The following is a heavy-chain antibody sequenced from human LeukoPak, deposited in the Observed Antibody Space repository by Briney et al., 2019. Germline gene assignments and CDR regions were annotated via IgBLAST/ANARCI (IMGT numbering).Heavy chain of an antibody. CDR1: GGSISSYY. J-gene: IGHJ4*02. D-gene: IGHD3-10*01. CDR2: IYYSGST. Sequence: KTSETLSLTCTVSGGSISSYYWSWIRQPPGKGLEWIGYIYYSGSTNYNPSLKSRVTISVDTSKNQFSLKLSSVTAADTAVYYCARDRGDSFDYWGQGTLVTVSS. V-gene: IGHV4-59*01. CDR3: ARDRGDSFDY.